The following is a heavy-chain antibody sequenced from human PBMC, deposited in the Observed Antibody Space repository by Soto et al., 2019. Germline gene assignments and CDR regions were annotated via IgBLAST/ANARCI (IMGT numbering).Heavy chain of an antibody. CDR3: AKGGGYCSSNSCYALGWALDY. V-gene: IGHV3-23*01. D-gene: IGHD2-2*01. J-gene: IGHJ4*02. CDR2: ISGSGNGGST. Sequence: EVQLLESGGGLVQPGGSLRLSCAASGFTFSDYAMSWVRQAPGKGLEWVSAISGSGNGGSTYYADSVKGRFTISRDNSKNTLYLQMNSLRAEDTALYYCAKGGGYCSSNSCYALGWALDYWGQGTLVTVSS. CDR1: GFTFSDYA.